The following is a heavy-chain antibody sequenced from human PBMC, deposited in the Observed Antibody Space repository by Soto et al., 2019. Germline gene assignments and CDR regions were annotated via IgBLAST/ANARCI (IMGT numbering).Heavy chain of an antibody. J-gene: IGHJ6*02. CDR1: GYTFTSYY. CDR3: ARDGGGGWWRPARYGSGSPLNYYYGMDV. D-gene: IGHD3-10*01. CDR2: INPSGGST. Sequence: QVQLVQSGAEVKKPGASVKVSCKASGYTFTSYYMHWVRQAPGQGLEWMGIINPSGGSTSYAQKFQGRVTMTRDTSTSTVYMELRSLRSEDTAVYYCARDGGGGWWRPARYGSGSPLNYYYGMDVWGQGTTVTVSS. V-gene: IGHV1-46*01.